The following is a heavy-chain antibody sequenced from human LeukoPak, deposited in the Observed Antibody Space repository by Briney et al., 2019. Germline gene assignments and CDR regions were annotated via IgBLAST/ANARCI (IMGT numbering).Heavy chain of an antibody. J-gene: IGHJ4*02. V-gene: IGHV3-53*01. CDR2: IYIGGKT. CDR1: GFIVSSNY. Sequence: PGGSLRLSCAVSGFIVSSNYMSWVRQAPGKGLEWVSVIYIGGKTYYSDSVKGRFTISRDNSKNTLHLQMNSLRAEDTAVYYCAKDLRDIVLMVYAQPFDYWGQGTLVTVSP. CDR3: AKDLRDIVLMVYAQPFDY. D-gene: IGHD2-8*01.